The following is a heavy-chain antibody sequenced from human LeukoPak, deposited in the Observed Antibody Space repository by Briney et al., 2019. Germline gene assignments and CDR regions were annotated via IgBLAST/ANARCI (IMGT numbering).Heavy chain of an antibody. J-gene: IGHJ4*02. D-gene: IGHD5-12*01. Sequence: GASVKVSCKVSGYSITELSTHWVRQAPGKGLEWMGGFGPGSGEIIYEQKFQDRVTMTEDTSTGTAYMELSSLRSEDTALYYCATGTHYDLMPFWGQGTLVTVSS. CDR3: ATGTHYDLMPF. CDR2: FGPGSGEI. CDR1: GYSITELS. V-gene: IGHV1-24*01.